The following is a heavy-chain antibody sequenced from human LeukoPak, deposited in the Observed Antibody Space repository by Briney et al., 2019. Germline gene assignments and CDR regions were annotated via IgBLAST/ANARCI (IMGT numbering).Heavy chain of an antibody. D-gene: IGHD6-13*01. CDR2: INTGNGNI. Sequence: GASVKVSGKASGYTFTSYTMHWVRQAPGQRLGWMGWINTGNGNIKYSQEFQGRVTITRDTSARTDYMELRSLRSDDTAVYYCAPSGYSSSWYIPSYSYYYMDVWGKGTTVTTSS. CDR3: APSGYSSSWYIPSYSYYYMDV. J-gene: IGHJ6*03. V-gene: IGHV1-3*04. CDR1: GYTFTSYT.